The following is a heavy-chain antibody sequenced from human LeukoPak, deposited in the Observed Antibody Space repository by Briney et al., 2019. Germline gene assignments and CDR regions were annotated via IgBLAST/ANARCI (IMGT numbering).Heavy chain of an antibody. Sequence: GGSLRLSCAASGFTFSSYGMHWVRQAPGKGLEWVSYISSSGSTIYYADSVKGRFTICRDNAKNSLYLQMNSLRAEDTAVYYCEELGITMIGGVWGKGTTVTIP. V-gene: IGHV3-48*03. CDR1: GFTFSSYG. CDR3: EELGITMIGGV. CDR2: ISSSGSTI. J-gene: IGHJ6*03. D-gene: IGHD3-10*02.